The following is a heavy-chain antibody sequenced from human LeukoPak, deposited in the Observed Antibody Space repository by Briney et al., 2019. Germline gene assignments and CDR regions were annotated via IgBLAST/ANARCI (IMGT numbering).Heavy chain of an antibody. CDR2: ISYDGSNK. Sequence: GGSLRLSCAASGFTFSSYAMHWVRQAPGKGLEWVAVISYDGSNKYYADSVKGRFTISRDNFKNTLYLQMNSLRAEDTAVYYCARNYYDSSGYYDWGQGTLVTVSS. D-gene: IGHD3-22*01. J-gene: IGHJ4*02. CDR3: ARNYYDSSGYYD. V-gene: IGHV3-30*04. CDR1: GFTFSSYA.